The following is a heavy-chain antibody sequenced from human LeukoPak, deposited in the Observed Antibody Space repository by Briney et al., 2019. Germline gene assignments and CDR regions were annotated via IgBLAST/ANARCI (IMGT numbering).Heavy chain of an antibody. J-gene: IGHJ5*02. V-gene: IGHV1-46*01. Sequence: ASVKVSCKTSGYTFTSYCIHWVRQAPGQGLEWMGRINPSGGRTSYAQNFQGRFTMTRDMSTSTVYMELRSLRSEDTAVYYCARSKIVGGTTVNWFDPWGQGTLVITSS. CDR3: ARSKIVGGTTVNWFDP. D-gene: IGHD1-26*01. CDR1: GYTFTSYC. CDR2: INPSGGRT.